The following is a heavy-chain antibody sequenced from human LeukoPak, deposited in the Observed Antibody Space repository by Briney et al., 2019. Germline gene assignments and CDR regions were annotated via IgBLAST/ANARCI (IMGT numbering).Heavy chain of an antibody. D-gene: IGHD6-13*01. CDR1: GFTVSSNY. Sequence: PGGSLRLSCAASGFTVSSNYMSWVRQAPGKGLEWVSAISGSGGSTYYADSVKGRFTISRDNSKNTLYLQMNSLRAEDTAVYYCAKDRGSSWYVSGSDWFDPWGQGTLVTVSS. CDR2: ISGSGGST. V-gene: IGHV3-23*01. CDR3: AKDRGSSWYVSGSDWFDP. J-gene: IGHJ5*02.